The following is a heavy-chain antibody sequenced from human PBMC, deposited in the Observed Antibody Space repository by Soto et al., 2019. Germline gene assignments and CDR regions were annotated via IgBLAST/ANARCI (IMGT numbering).Heavy chain of an antibody. Sequence: SSETLSLTCPVSGGSIRNGDYYWGWIRQPPGKGLEWIGYVYYSGTTYSHPSLNSRVSISVDTSENQFSLRLTSVTAADTAVYYCVTVNLVGAAYYFDYWGQGALVTVSS. D-gene: IGHD1-26*01. CDR2: VYYSGTT. CDR1: GGSIRNGDYY. CDR3: VTVNLVGAAYYFDY. J-gene: IGHJ4*02. V-gene: IGHV4-30-4*01.